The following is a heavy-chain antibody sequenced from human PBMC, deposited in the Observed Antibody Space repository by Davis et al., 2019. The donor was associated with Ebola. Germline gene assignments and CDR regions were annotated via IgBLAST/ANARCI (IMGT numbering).Heavy chain of an antibody. D-gene: IGHD7-27*01. CDR1: GSTAYY. J-gene: IGHJ4*02. CDR2: IDPSGGTT. Sequence: AASVKVSCKASGSTAYYMHWVRQAPGEVFEWMGIIDPSGGTTTYALKFQGRFTMTRDTSTGTLYMELNSLRSEDTAVYYCARRGLSGAYFDYWGQGTLVTVSS. CDR3: ARRGLSGAYFDY. V-gene: IGHV1-46*01.